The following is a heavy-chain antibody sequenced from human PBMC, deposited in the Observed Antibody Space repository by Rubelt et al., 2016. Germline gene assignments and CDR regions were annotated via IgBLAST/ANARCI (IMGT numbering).Heavy chain of an antibody. D-gene: IGHD3-10*01. Sequence: QVQLQQWGAGLLKPSETLSLTCAVYGGSSSGYYWSWIRQPPGKGLEWIGEINHSGSTNYNPSRKSRGTISVDTAKNQFSMKLSSVTAADTAVYYCARDTGSGNDYWGQGTLVTVSS. CDR3: ARDTGSGNDY. J-gene: IGHJ4*02. CDR1: GGSSSGYY. V-gene: IGHV4-34*01. CDR2: INHSGST.